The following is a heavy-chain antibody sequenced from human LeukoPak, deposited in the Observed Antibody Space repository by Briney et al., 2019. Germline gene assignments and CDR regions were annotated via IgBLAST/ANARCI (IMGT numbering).Heavy chain of an antibody. CDR2: VNHSGSA. CDR3: ARERASNNHDNWFDP. J-gene: IGHJ5*02. V-gene: IGHV4-34*01. Sequence: PSNTLSHTCAVYGASFDDYYWSWIRHSPTKGLEWIGEVNHSGSAKYNPSLRSRVTISADKSKKQFFLRLSPVAAADSGVYYCARERASNNHDNWFDPWGQGTLVTVSS. CDR1: GASFDDYY.